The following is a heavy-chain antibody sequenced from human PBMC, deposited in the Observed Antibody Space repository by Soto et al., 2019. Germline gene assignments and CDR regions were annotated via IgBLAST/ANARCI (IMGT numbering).Heavy chain of an antibody. V-gene: IGHV1-46*01. Sequence: ASVKVSCKASGHTFTGNYMHWVRQAPGQGLEWMGIINPDGDVTTYAHKFRGRVTLTRKMSTSTSYMELRSLTSEDTAVYYCASTFSRGSFQYFDTWGQGTLVTVSS. J-gene: IGHJ4*02. CDR1: GHTFTGNY. CDR3: ASTFSRGSFQYFDT. D-gene: IGHD1-26*01. CDR2: INPDGDVT.